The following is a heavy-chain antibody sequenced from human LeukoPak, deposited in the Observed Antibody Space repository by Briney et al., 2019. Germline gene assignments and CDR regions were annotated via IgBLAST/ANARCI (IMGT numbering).Heavy chain of an antibody. J-gene: IGHJ5*02. D-gene: IGHD2-21*02. V-gene: IGHV1-18*01. Sequence: GASVQVSCKASGYTFTSYGITWVRQAPGKGLEWMGWISPYNGNTNYAQQLQRRVAMTAETSTTTAYMELRSLRSDDTAVYYCARGLVTAIHWFDPWGQGTLVSDPS. CDR1: GYTFTSYG. CDR3: ARGLVTAIHWFDP. CDR2: ISPYNGNT.